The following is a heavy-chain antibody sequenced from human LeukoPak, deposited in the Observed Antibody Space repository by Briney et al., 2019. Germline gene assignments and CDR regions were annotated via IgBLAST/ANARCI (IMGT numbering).Heavy chain of an antibody. J-gene: IGHJ4*02. CDR2: IYPGDSDT. V-gene: IGHV5-51*01. CDR3: ATPPLYCSSTSCSHFYFDY. Sequence: HGESLKISCKGSGYSFTSYWIGWVRQMPGKGLEWMGIIYPGDSDTRYSPSFQGQVTISADKSISTAYLQWSSLKASDTAMYYCATPPLYCSSTSCSHFYFDYWGQGTLVTVSS. D-gene: IGHD2-2*01. CDR1: GYSFTSYW.